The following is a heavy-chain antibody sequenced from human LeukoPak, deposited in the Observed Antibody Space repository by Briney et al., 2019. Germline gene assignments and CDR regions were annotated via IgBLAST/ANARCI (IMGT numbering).Heavy chain of an antibody. CDR1: GGSISSYY. CDR3: ARSSNYYDSSGSGY. J-gene: IGHJ4*02. Sequence: SETLSLTCTVSGGSISSYYWSWIRQPPGKGLEWIGYIYYSGSTNYNPSPKGRVTISVDTSKTQFSLKLSSVTAADTGVYYCARSSNYYDSSGSGYWGQGTLVTVSS. V-gene: IGHV4-59*01. CDR2: IYYSGST. D-gene: IGHD3-22*01.